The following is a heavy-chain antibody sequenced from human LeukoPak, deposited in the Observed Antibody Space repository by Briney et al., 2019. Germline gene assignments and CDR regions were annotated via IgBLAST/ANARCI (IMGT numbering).Heavy chain of an antibody. D-gene: IGHD1-26*01. CDR2: ISYDGSIK. Sequence: GGSLRLSCAASGFSFSSYGMHWVRQAPGKGLEWVAVISYDGSIKYYADSVKGRFTISRDNSKNTLYLQMNSLRAEDTAVYYCARDYSGSYERRTQTYYYGMDVWGQGTTVTVSS. J-gene: IGHJ6*02. V-gene: IGHV3-30*03. CDR1: GFSFSSYG. CDR3: ARDYSGSYERRTQTYYYGMDV.